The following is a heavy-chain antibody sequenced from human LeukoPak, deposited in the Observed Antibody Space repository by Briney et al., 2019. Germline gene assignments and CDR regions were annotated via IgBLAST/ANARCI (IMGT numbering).Heavy chain of an antibody. CDR1: GGPISSYY. J-gene: IGHJ6*02. D-gene: IGHD6-13*01. V-gene: IGHV4-59*01. CDR2: IYYSGST. CDR3: ARDNWYSSSWYYGMDV. Sequence: SETLSLTCTVSGGPISSYYWSWIRQPPGKGLEWIGYIYYSGSTNYNPSLKSRVTISVDTSKNQFSLKLSSVTAADTAVYYCARDNWYSSSWYYGMDVRGQGTTVTVSS.